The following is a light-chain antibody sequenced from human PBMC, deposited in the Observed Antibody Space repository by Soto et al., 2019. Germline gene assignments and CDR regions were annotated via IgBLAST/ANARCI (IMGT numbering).Light chain of an antibody. CDR3: TSFTSSSTLYV. CDR1: GSDVGAYNY. V-gene: IGLV2-14*01. J-gene: IGLJ1*01. CDR2: DVI. Sequence: QSALTQPASVSGSPGQSITISCTGTGSDVGAYNYVSWYQQHPDKAPKLMIYDVIDRPSGVSNRFSGSKSGNTASLTISGLQAEDEADYYCTSFTSSSTLYVFGAGTKGTVL.